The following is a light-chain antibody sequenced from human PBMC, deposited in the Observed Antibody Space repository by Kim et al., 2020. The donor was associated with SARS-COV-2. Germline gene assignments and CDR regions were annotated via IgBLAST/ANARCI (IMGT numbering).Light chain of an antibody. Sequence: TVTISCTGSRGSIASNYGQWYQQRPGSAPTTVIYEDNQRPSGVPDRFSGSIDSSSNSASLTISGLKTEDEADYYCQSYDSSNLNWVFGGGTKLTVL. V-gene: IGLV6-57*02. CDR3: QSYDSSNLNWV. CDR1: RGSIASNY. J-gene: IGLJ3*02. CDR2: EDN.